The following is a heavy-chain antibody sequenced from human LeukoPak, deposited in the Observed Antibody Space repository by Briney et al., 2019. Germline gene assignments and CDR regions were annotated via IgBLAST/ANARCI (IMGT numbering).Heavy chain of an antibody. V-gene: IGHV3-7*01. CDR3: ARGANYGDRVDYLDS. CDR1: GFTFSCHW. Sequence: TGGSLRLSCAASGFTFSCHWMTWVRQAPGKGLEWVASIKQGGSEKYYADSVKGRFTVSRDNAKNSLYLQMNSLSADDTTVYYCARGANYGDRVDYLDSRGQGTKVTVSS. J-gene: IGHJ4*02. D-gene: IGHD4-17*01. CDR2: IKQGGSEK.